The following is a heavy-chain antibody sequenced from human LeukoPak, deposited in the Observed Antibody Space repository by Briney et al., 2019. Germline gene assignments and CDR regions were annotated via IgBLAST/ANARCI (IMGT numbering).Heavy chain of an antibody. CDR3: AKDDGWIYFNH. Sequence: PGGSLRLSCAASGFTFSMHGINWVRQAPGKGLEWVSAISPGGEILYYADSVKGRFTISRDNSKDTVSLQMHSLRAEDTATYYCAKDDGWIYFNHWGQGTLVTVSS. V-gene: IGHV3-23*01. CDR1: GFTFSMHG. D-gene: IGHD3-10*01. CDR2: ISPGGEIL. J-gene: IGHJ4*02.